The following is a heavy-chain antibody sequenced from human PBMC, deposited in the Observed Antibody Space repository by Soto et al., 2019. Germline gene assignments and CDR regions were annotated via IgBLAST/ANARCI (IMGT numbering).Heavy chain of an antibody. D-gene: IGHD2-21*01. V-gene: IGHV3-30-3*01. CDR2: TSYDGSNR. Sequence: QVQLVESGGGVVQPGRSLRLSCAASGFTFSSYSMHWVRQAPGKGLEWVAVTSYDGSNRYYADSVKGRFTISRDKSKNTVYLKMNSRRDEDTAVCYWARDGGRPGGRYCYAMDVWGHGTTVTVS. CDR3: ARDGGRPGGRYCYAMDV. J-gene: IGHJ6*02. CDR1: GFTFSSYS.